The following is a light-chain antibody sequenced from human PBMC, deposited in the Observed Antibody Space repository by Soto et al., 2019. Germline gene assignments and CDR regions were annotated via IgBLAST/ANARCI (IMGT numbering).Light chain of an antibody. J-gene: IGKJ4*01. CDR1: QSVSSY. Sequence: EIVLTQSPATLSLSPGERATLSCRASQSVSSYLAWYQQKPGQAPRLLIYDASNRATGIPARFSGRGSGTDSTPTTSSLEPEDFAIYYCQQRSDWPPVTFGGGTQVEIK. CDR2: DAS. V-gene: IGKV3-11*01. CDR3: QQRSDWPPVT.